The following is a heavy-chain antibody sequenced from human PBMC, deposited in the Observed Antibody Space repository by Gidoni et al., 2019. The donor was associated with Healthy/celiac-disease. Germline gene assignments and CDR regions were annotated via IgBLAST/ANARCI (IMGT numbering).Heavy chain of an antibody. CDR1: GGSISSGSYY. CDR3: ARAKYSSSWTNWFDP. CDR2: IYTSGST. V-gene: IGHV4-61*02. D-gene: IGHD6-13*01. J-gene: IGHJ5*02. Sequence: QVQLQESGPGLVKPSQTLSLTCTVSGGSISSGSYYWSWIRQPAGKGLEWIGRIYTSGSTNYNPSLKSRVTISVDTSKNQFSLKLSSVTAADTAVYYCARAKYSSSWTNWFDPWGQGTLVTVSS.